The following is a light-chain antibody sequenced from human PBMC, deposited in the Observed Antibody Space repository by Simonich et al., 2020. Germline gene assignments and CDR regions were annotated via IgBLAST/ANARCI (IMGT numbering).Light chain of an antibody. CDR3: SSYTSSSTLV. J-gene: IGLJ2*01. Sequence: QSALTQPASVSGSPGQSITISCTGTSSDVGSYNLVSWYQQHPGKAPKLMIYEGSKRPSGVSNRFSGSKSGNTPSLTISAPQAEDEADYYCSSYTSSSTLVFGGGTKLTVL. V-gene: IGLV2-14*02. CDR2: EGS. CDR1: SSDVGSYNL.